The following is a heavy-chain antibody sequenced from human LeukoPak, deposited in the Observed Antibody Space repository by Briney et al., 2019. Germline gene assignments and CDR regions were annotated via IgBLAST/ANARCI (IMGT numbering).Heavy chain of an antibody. CDR2: IIPIFGTA. V-gene: IGHV1-69*05. J-gene: IGHJ1*01. CDR3: ARDSSWGTSEYFQH. D-gene: IGHD6-13*01. CDR1: GGTFSSYA. Sequence: SVKVSCKASGGTFSSYAISWVRQAPGQGLEWMGRIIPIFGTANYAQTFQGRVTITTDESTSTAYMELSSLRSEDTAVYYCARDSSWGTSEYFQHWGQGTLVTVSS.